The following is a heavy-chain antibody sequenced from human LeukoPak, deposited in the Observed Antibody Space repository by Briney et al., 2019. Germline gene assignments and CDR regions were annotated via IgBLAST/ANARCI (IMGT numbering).Heavy chain of an antibody. CDR1: GFTFSDYY. CDR3: ARDTSGSYYSHAFDI. Sequence: GGSLRLSCAASGFTFSDYYMSWIRQAPGKGLEWVSSISSSSSYIYYADSVKGRFTISRDNAKNSLYLQMNSLRAEDTAVYYSARDTSGSYYSHAFDIWGQGTMVTVSS. CDR2: ISSSSSYI. V-gene: IGHV3-11*06. D-gene: IGHD1-26*01. J-gene: IGHJ3*02.